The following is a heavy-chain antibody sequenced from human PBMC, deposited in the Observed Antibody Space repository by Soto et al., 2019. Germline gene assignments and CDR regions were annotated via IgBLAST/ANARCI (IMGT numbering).Heavy chain of an antibody. CDR2: IYYSGST. CDR3: ASIYGSGYSYYYGMDV. D-gene: IGHD3-3*01. J-gene: IGHJ6*02. V-gene: IGHV4-39*01. CDR1: GGSISSSSYY. Sequence: PSETLSLTCTVSGGSISSSSYYWGWIRQPPGKGLEWIWSIYYSGSTYYNPSLKSRVTISVDTSKNQFSLKLSSVTAADTAVYYCASIYGSGYSYYYGMDVWGQGTTVTVSS.